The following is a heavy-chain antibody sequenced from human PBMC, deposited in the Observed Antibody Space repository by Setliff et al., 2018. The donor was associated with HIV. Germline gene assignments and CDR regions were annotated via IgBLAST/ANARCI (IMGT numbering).Heavy chain of an antibody. Sequence: GGSLRLSCAVSGFTVSSGYMSWVRQAPGKGLQWVSVIYREGTTYYADSVKGRFTISRDNSGNTLHLQMNSLRAEDTAVYYRASGIDRSWSLGPWGQGTLVTVSS. CDR3: ASGIDRSWSLGP. V-gene: IGHV3-53*01. CDR1: GFTVSSGY. CDR2: IYREGTT. J-gene: IGHJ5*02. D-gene: IGHD3-10*01.